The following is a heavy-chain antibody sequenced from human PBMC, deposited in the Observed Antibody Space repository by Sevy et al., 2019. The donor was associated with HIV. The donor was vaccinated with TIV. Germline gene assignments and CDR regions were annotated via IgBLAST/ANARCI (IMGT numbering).Heavy chain of an antibody. J-gene: IGHJ4*02. Sequence: ASVKVSCKASGYTFTGYYMHWVRQAPGQGLEWMGWINSNSGDTKYAQKFQGRVTMTRDTSISTAYMELRRLRSDDTAVYYCAVRDLMDESCGWYEEVFDYWGQGTLVTVSS. CDR3: AVRDLMDESCGWYEEVFDY. V-gene: IGHV1-2*02. D-gene: IGHD6-19*01. CDR1: GYTFTGYY. CDR2: INSNSGDT.